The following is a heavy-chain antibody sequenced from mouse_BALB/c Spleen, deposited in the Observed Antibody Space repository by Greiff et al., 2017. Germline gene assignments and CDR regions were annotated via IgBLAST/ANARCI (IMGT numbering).Heavy chain of an antibody. D-gene: IGHD1-1*01. J-gene: IGHJ3*01. CDR3: TRDGYGSSWFAY. CDR2: IYPGNSDT. CDR1: GYTFTSYW. V-gene: IGHV1-5*01. Sequence: VQMKQSGTVLARPGASVKMSCKASGYTFTSYWMHWVKQRPGQGLEWIGAIYPGNSDTSYNQKFKGKAKLTAVTSTSTAYMELSSLTNEDSAVYYCTRDGYGSSWFAYWGQGTLVTVSA.